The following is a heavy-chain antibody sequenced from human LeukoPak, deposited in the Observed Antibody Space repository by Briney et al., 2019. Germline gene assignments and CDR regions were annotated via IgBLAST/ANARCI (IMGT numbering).Heavy chain of an antibody. CDR3: ATYCSSTSCYRTRYMDV. J-gene: IGHJ6*02. CDR1: GFTFSSYE. Sequence: PGGSLRLSCAASGFTFSSYEMIWVRQAPAKGLEWLSYIGSSGSTKYYADSVKGRFTISRDNAENSLYLQMNSLRAEDTAVYYCATYCSSTSCYRTRYMDVWGQGATVTVSS. V-gene: IGHV3-48*03. CDR2: IGSSGSTK. D-gene: IGHD2-2*01.